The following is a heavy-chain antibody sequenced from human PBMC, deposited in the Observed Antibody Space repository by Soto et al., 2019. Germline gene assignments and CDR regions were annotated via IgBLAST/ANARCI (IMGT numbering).Heavy chain of an antibody. J-gene: IGHJ6*02. V-gene: IGHV3-15*07. CDR3: TTEYYDFWSGYYTEDYYYGMDV. CDR2: IKSKTDGGTT. Sequence: GGSLRLSCAASGFTFSNAWMNWVRQAPGKGLEWVGRIKSKTDGGTTDYAAPVKGRFTISRDDSKNTLYLQMNSLKTEDTAVYYCTTEYYDFWSGYYTEDYYYGMDVWGQGTTVTVSS. D-gene: IGHD3-3*01. CDR1: GFTFSNAW.